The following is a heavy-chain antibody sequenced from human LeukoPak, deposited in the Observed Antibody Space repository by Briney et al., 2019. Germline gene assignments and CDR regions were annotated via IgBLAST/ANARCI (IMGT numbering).Heavy chain of an antibody. J-gene: IGHJ4*02. CDR1: GGSISRYY. Sequence: SETLSLTCTVSGGSISRYYWSWIRQPPGKGLEWIGYIYYSGSTNYNPSLKSRVTISVDTSKNQFSLKLSSVTAADTAVYYCARTSGSGSYIDYWGQGTLVTVSS. CDR2: IYYSGST. CDR3: ARTSGSGSYIDY. V-gene: IGHV4-59*01. D-gene: IGHD3-10*01.